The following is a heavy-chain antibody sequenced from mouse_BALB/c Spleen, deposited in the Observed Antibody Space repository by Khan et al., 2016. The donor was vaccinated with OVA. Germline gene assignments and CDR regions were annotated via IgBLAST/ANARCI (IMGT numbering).Heavy chain of an antibody. V-gene: IGHV5-6*01. D-gene: IGHD1-1*01. CDR1: GFTLSTYG. Sequence: MQLEESGGDIVKPGGSLKLSCAASGFTLSTYGMSWVRQTPDKRLEWVATVSTGGHYTYYTDTVKGRFTISRDNAKNTLYLQMSSLGSEDTAIFYCARLAYYYDSEGFAYWGQGTLVTVSA. J-gene: IGHJ3*01. CDR3: ARLAYYYDSEGFAY. CDR2: VSTGGHYT.